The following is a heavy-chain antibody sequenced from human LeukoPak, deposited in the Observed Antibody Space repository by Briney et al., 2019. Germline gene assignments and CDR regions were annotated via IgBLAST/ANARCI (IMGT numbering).Heavy chain of an antibody. CDR1: GLTFSSYA. D-gene: IGHD2-15*01. CDR2: ITASGSST. Sequence: GGSLRLSCAASGLTFSSYAMTWVRQAPGKGLDWVATITASGSSTFHADSVKGRFTISRDNSKNTLYLLVDSLRAEDTAIYYCAKDVSPSGWYLDSWGQGVPVAVSS. CDR3: AKDVSPSGWYLDS. J-gene: IGHJ4*02. V-gene: IGHV3-23*01.